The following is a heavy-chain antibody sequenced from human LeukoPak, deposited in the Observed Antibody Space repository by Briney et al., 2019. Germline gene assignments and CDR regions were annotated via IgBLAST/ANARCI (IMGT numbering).Heavy chain of an antibody. V-gene: IGHV4-31*03. CDR2: IYHSGST. Sequence: SETLSLTCTVSGGSISSGGYYWSWIRQHPGKGLEWIGYIYHSGSTYYNPSLKSRVTISVDTSKNQFSLKLSSVTAADTAVYYCARHPTVTTTPQLPYYYYGMDVWGQGTTVTVSS. CDR1: GGSISSGGYY. J-gene: IGHJ6*02. D-gene: IGHD4-11*01. CDR3: ARHPTVTTTPQLPYYYYGMDV.